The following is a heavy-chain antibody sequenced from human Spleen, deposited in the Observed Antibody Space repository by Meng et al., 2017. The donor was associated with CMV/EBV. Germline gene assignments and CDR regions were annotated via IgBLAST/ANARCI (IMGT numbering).Heavy chain of an antibody. V-gene: IGHV4-34*01. CDR3: ARVVPAAKKEYLQH. CDR2: INHSGST. CDR1: GGSFSGYY. Sequence: SETLSLTCGVYGGSFSGYYWSWIRQPPGKGLEWIAEINHSGSTNYNPSLKSRVTISLDTFNQRFSLNLNSVTAADAAVYYCARVVPAAKKEYLQHWGQGTLVTVSS. J-gene: IGHJ1*01. D-gene: IGHD2-2*01.